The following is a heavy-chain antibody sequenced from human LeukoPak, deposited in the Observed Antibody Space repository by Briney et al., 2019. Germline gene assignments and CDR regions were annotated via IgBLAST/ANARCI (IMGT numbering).Heavy chain of an antibody. D-gene: IGHD3/OR15-3a*01. CDR3: ARARGLVIDY. Sequence: GGSLRLSCAASGFTFSSYAMHWVRQAPGKGLEWVAVISYDGSNKYYADSVKGRFTISRDNSKNTLYLQMNSLRAEDTAVYYCARARGLVIDYWGQGTLVTVSS. CDR2: ISYDGSNK. J-gene: IGHJ4*02. V-gene: IGHV3-30-3*01. CDR1: GFTFSSYA.